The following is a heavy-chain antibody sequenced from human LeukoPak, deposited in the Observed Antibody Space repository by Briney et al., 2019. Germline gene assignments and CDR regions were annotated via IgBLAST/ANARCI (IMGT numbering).Heavy chain of an antibody. CDR2: IYPGDSGT. V-gene: IGHV5-51*01. D-gene: IGHD6-13*01. J-gene: IGHJ5*02. Sequence: GESLKISCKGSGYSFSTYWVAWVRQMPGKGLEWIGLIYPGDSGTRYSPSFQGQVTFSVDKSINTAYLQWSSLKASDTAMYYCARNGAAGSPSRFFNWFDPWGQGTLVTVSS. CDR3: ARNGAAGSPSRFFNWFDP. CDR1: GYSFSTYW.